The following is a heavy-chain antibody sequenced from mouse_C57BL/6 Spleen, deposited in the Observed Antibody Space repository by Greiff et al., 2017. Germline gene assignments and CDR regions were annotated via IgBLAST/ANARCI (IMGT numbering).Heavy chain of an antibody. D-gene: IGHD1-1*01. J-gene: IGHJ2*01. V-gene: IGHV1-81*01. CDR2: IYPRSGNT. Sequence: QVQLQQSGAELARPGASVKLSCKASGYTFPSYGISWVKQRTGQGLVWIGEIYPRSGNTYYTEKFKGKATLTADKSSSTAYMELRSLTSDDSAVYFCARNGDYYYGSSYVYYCDYWGQGTTLTVSS. CDR1: GYTFPSYG. CDR3: ARNGDYYYGSSYVYYCDY.